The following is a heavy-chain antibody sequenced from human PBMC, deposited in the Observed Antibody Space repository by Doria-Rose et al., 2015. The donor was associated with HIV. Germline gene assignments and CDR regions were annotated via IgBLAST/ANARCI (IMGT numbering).Heavy chain of an antibody. CDR3: ARDKTTVTTLYHFDY. V-gene: IGHV3-33*01. D-gene: IGHD4-17*01. J-gene: IGHJ4*02. CDR1: GFTFSNFG. CDR2: IWYDGSNK. Sequence: RSLRLSCAASGFTFSNFGMHWVRQAPGKGLEWVAVIWYDGSNKFYADSVKGRFTISRDISKNTLFLQMDSLRAEDTAVYYCARDKTTVTTLYHFDYWGQGTLVTVSS.